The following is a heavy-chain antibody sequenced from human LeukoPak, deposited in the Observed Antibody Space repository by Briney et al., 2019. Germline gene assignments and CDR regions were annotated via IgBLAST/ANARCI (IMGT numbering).Heavy chain of an antibody. CDR2: INWNGGYT. CDR3: ARNHYDSGVASDY. Sequence: PGGSLRVSCAASGFTFNDYGMSWVRQGPGKGLEWVSGINWNGGYTAYADSVKGRFTISRDNAKNSLYLQMNSLTAGDTALYYCARNHYDSGVASDYWGRGTLVTVSS. D-gene: IGHD3-22*01. V-gene: IGHV3-20*04. J-gene: IGHJ4*02. CDR1: GFTFNDYG.